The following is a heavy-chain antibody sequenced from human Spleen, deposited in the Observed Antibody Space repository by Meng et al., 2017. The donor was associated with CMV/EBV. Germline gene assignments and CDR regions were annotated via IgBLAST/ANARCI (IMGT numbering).Heavy chain of an antibody. V-gene: IGHV4-39*07. Sequence: GGSFSSQTNYWGWHPQPPGKGLEWISSIYYSDSTHHNPSLKSRVTITVDASKNQFSLKLKYVTAADTAVYYCARDGDYYGPNWFDPWGQGILVTVSS. CDR1: GGSFSSQTNY. CDR3: ARDGDYYGPNWFDP. CDR2: IYYSDST. D-gene: IGHD3-10*01. J-gene: IGHJ5*02.